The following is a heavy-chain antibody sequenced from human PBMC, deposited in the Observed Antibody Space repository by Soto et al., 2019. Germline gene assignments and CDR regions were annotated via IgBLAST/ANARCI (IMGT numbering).Heavy chain of an antibody. CDR2: IKQDGSEK. CDR1: GFTFSSYW. CDR3: ARKDSSSWSYFDY. J-gene: IGHJ4*02. V-gene: IGHV3-7*03. D-gene: IGHD6-13*01. Sequence: GGSLRLSCAASGFTFSSYWMSWVRQAPGKGLEWVANIKQDGSEKYYVDSVKGRFTISRDNAKNSLYLQMNSLRAEDTAVYYCARKDSSSWSYFDYWGQGTLVTVSS.